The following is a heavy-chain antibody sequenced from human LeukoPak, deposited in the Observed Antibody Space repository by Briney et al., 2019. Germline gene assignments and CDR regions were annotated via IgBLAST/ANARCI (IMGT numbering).Heavy chain of an antibody. V-gene: IGHV3-7*01. CDR1: GFTFSSYW. J-gene: IGHJ4*02. CDR2: IKQDGSEK. CDR3: ARARYSDY. Sequence: PGGSLRLSCPASGFTFSSYWMTWVRQAPGKGLEWVANIKQDGSEKYYVDSVKGRFTISRDNAKKSLYLQMNSLRAEDTAVYYCARARYSDYWGQGTLVTVSS. D-gene: IGHD3-9*01.